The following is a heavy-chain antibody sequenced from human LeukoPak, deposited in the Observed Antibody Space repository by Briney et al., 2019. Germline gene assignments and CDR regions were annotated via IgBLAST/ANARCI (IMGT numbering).Heavy chain of an antibody. J-gene: IGHJ4*02. CDR2: IDWNGGNT. CDR3: ARSSYYDTTDYFDY. D-gene: IGHD3-22*01. Sequence: GGSLRLSCAAFGFTFDDYGLSWVRQAPGKGLEWVSDIDWNGGNTGYADSVGGRFTISRDNAKNSLYLQMDSLRAEDTALYYCARSSYYDTTDYFDYWGQGTLVTVSS. V-gene: IGHV3-20*04. CDR1: GFTFDDYG.